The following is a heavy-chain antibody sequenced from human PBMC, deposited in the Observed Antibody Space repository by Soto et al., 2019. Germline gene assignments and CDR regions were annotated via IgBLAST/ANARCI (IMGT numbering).Heavy chain of an antibody. CDR3: AKGLEYQLLPYSYYGMDV. Sequence: PGGSLRLSCAASGFTFSSYGMHWVRQAPGKGLEWVAVISYDRSNKYYADSVKGRFTISRDNSKNTLYLQMNSLRAEDTAVYYCAKGLEYQLLPYSYYGMDVWGQGTTVTVSS. V-gene: IGHV3-30*18. J-gene: IGHJ6*02. CDR2: ISYDRSNK. CDR1: GFTFSSYG. D-gene: IGHD2-2*01.